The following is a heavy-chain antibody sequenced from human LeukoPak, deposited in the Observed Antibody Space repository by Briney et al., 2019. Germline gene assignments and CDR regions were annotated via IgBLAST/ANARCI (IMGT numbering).Heavy chain of an antibody. V-gene: IGHV3-23*01. CDR1: GYTFSSYA. CDR2: ISGSGGST. Sequence: PGGCLRLSCAASGYTFSSYAMSWVRQAPGKGLEWVSAISGSGGSTYYADSVKGRFTISRDNSKNTLYLQMNSLRAEDTAVYYCAKVSRAGDQGDYWGQGTLVTVSS. D-gene: IGHD2/OR15-2a*01. CDR3: AKVSRAGDQGDY. J-gene: IGHJ4*02.